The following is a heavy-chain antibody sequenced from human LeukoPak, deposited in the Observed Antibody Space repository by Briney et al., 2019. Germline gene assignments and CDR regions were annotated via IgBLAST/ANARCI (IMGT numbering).Heavy chain of an antibody. J-gene: IGHJ4*02. D-gene: IGHD3-3*01. V-gene: IGHV1-46*01. CDR1: GHTLINYY. CDR3: ARGPAEYYDFWSGYFTYFDY. Sequence: ASVKVSCKASGHTLINYYIHWVRQAPGQGLEWMGIINPSDGSTRYTQKFQGRVTITRNTSISTAYMELSSLRSEDTAVYYCARGPAEYYDFWSGYFTYFDYWGQGTLVTVSS. CDR2: INPSDGST.